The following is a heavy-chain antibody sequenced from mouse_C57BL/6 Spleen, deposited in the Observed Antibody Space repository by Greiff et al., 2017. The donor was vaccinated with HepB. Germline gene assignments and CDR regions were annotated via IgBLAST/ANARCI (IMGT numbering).Heavy chain of an antibody. CDR1: GYTFTSYW. Sequence: VQLQQSGAELAKPGASVKLSCMASGYTFTSYWMHWVKQRPGQGLEWIGYINSSSGYTKYNQKFKDKATLTADKSSSTAYMQLSSLTYEDSAVYYCARSRAGSSYDYWSEGTTHTVSS. J-gene: IGHJ2*01. D-gene: IGHD1-1*01. CDR2: INSSSGYT. V-gene: IGHV1-7*01. CDR3: ARSRAGSSYDY.